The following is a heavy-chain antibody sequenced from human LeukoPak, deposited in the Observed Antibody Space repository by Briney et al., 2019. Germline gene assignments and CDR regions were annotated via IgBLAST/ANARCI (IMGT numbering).Heavy chain of an antibody. Sequence: PGGSLRLSCAASGFTFSSYWMHWVRQAPGKGLVWVSRINSDGSSTSYADSVKGRFTISRDNAKNSLSLQMNSLRAEDTAVYYCARSYYYESSGYYYWTSTHAFDIWGQGTMVTVSS. D-gene: IGHD3-22*01. J-gene: IGHJ3*02. V-gene: IGHV3-74*01. CDR1: GFTFSSYW. CDR3: ARSYYYESSGYYYWTSTHAFDI. CDR2: INSDGSST.